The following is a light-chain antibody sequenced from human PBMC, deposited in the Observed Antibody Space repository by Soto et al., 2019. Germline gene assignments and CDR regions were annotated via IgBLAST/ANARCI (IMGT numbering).Light chain of an antibody. Sequence: DIQLTPSPSTLSGSVGDRVTLTCRASQTISSRLAWYQQKPGKAPKLLIYKASTLKSGVPSRFSGSGSGTEFTLTISSLQPDDFATYYCQHYNSYSEAFGQGTKV. CDR2: KAS. CDR3: QHYNSYSEA. CDR1: QTISSR. J-gene: IGKJ1*01. V-gene: IGKV1-5*03.